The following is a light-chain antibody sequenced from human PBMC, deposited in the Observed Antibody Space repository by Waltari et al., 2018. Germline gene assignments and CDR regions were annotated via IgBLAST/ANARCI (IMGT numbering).Light chain of an antibody. V-gene: IGKV3-20*01. CDR3: HLYGNSART. CDR1: QRVANSY. Sequence: VLTQSPGTLSLSPGERATLSCRASQRVANSYLAWYQQRPGQAPRLLIYAASSSATVIPDMFSGSVSVTDFTLTISRLEPEDSAVYYCHLYGNSARTFSQGTKVEIK. J-gene: IGKJ1*01. CDR2: AAS.